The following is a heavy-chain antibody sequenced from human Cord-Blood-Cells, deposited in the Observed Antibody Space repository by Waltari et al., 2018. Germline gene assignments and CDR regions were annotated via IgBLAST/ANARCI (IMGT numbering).Heavy chain of an antibody. D-gene: IGHD4-17*01. CDR3: ARVAMTTVTTGVLDY. Sequence: QVQLQESGPGLVKPSGTLSLTCAVSGGSISSSNWWSWVRQHPGKGLEWIGEIYHSGITNYNPSLKSRVTISLDKSKNQFSLKLSSVTAADTAVYYCARVAMTTVTTGVLDYWGQGTLVTVSS. V-gene: IGHV4-4*02. J-gene: IGHJ4*02. CDR2: IYHSGIT. CDR1: GGSISSSNW.